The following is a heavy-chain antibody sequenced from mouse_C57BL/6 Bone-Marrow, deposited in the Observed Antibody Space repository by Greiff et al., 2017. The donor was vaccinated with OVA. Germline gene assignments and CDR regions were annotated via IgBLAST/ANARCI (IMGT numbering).Heavy chain of an antibody. CDR3: ASLSGLAWFAY. J-gene: IGHJ3*01. Sequence: EVKLVESGGGLVQPGGSLKLSCAASGFTFSDYGMAWVRQAPRKGPEWVAFISNLAYSIYYADTVTGRFTISRENAKNTLYLEMSSLRSEDTAMYYCASLSGLAWFAYWGQGTLVTVSA. CDR2: ISNLAYSI. D-gene: IGHD3-2*02. CDR1: GFTFSDYG. V-gene: IGHV5-15*01.